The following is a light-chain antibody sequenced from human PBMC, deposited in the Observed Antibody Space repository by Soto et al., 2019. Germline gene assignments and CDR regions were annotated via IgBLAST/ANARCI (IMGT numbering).Light chain of an antibody. CDR3: QQLNSYPFT. J-gene: IGKJ3*01. CDR1: QDIGND. CDR2: HAS. Sequence: IQMTQSPSSLSASVRDRVTITCRASQDIGNDLGWYQQKPGTAPKLLIYHASTLESGVPSRFSGSGSGTEFTLTISSLQPEDFATYYCQQLNSYPFTFGPGTKVDI. V-gene: IGKV1-17*01.